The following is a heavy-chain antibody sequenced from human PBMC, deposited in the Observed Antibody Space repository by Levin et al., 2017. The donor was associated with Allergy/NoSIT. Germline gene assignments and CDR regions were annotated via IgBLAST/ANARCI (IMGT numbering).Heavy chain of an antibody. J-gene: IGHJ4*02. D-gene: IGHD2-21*01. Sequence: NPSETLSLTCAVSGGSISSSNWWSWVRQPPGKGLEWIGEIYHSGSTNYNPSLKSRVTISVDKSKNQFSLKLSSVTAADTAVYYCAREGDWGDCGGDCRFHDYWGQGTLVTVSS. CDR3: AREGDWGDCGGDCRFHDY. CDR2: IYHSGST. V-gene: IGHV4-4*02. CDR1: GGSISSSNW.